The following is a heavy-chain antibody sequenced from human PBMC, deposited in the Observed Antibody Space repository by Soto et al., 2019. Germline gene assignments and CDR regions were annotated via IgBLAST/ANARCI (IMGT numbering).Heavy chain of an antibody. V-gene: IGHV4-59*01. CDR1: GGSISSYY. J-gene: IGHJ5*02. CDR3: ARDLTAAAGSWFDP. Sequence: SATLSLTCTVSGGSISSYYWSWIRQPPGKGLEWIGYIYYSGSTNYNPSLKSRVTISVDTSKNQFSLKLSSVTAADTAVYYCARDLTAAAGSWFDPWGQGTLVTVSS. CDR2: IYYSGST. D-gene: IGHD6-13*01.